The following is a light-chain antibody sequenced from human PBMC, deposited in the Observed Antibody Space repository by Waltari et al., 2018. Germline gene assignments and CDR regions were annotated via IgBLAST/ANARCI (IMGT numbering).Light chain of an antibody. V-gene: IGLV2-23*02. CDR2: DVT. Sequence: QSALTQPASVSGSPGPSITISCTGTRRDVGGYHYVPWYQHHPGKAPNLMIYDVTKRPSGVSNRFSGSKSGNTASLTISGLQGEDEADYFCCSHAGSTSVVFGGGTKVTVL. CDR3: CSHAGSTSVV. J-gene: IGLJ2*01. CDR1: RRDVGGYHY.